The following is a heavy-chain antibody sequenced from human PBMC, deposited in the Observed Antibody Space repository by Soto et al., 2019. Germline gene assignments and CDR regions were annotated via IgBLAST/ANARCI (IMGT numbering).Heavy chain of an antibody. V-gene: IGHV3-15*01. CDR2: LKSVSDGGKA. J-gene: IGHJ4*02. Sequence: EVQLVESGGGLVKPGGSLTLSCAVSGFPINKAWMGWVRQGPGKGLEWVGRLKSVSDGGKAEYTAPVKDRFTISRDDSKNMLYLQMNSLKAEVTGVYFCTTMRWNFWSTDWGQGTLVTVSS. D-gene: IGHD3-3*01. CDR3: TTMRWNFWSTD. CDR1: GFPINKAW.